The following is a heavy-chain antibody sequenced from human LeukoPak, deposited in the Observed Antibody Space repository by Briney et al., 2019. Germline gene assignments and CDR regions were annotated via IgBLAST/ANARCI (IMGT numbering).Heavy chain of an antibody. CDR2: IHHSGST. J-gene: IGHJ4*02. D-gene: IGHD4-23*01. CDR3: ARARTAVADLWY. CDR1: GYSISSGYY. V-gene: IGHV4-38-2*02. Sequence: SETLSLTCTVSGYSISSGYYWGWIRQPPGKGLEWIGSIHHSGSTYYNPSLKSRVTISVDTSKNQFSLKLSSVTAADTAVYYCARARTAVADLWYWGQGTLVTVSS.